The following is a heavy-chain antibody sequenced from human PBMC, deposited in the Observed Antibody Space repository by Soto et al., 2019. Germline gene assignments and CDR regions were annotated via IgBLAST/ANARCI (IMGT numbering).Heavy chain of an antibody. CDR2: IYYSGST. D-gene: IGHD2-2*01. V-gene: IGHV4-30-4*01. J-gene: IGHJ5*02. CDR1: GGSISSGDYY. CDR3: ARAVLGYCSSTSCYGVDP. Sequence: LSLTCTVPGGSISSGDYYWSWIRQPPGKGLEWIGYIYYSGSTYYNPSLKSRVTISVDTSKNQFSLKLSSVTAADTAVYYCARAVLGYCSSTSCYGVDPWGQGTLVTVSS.